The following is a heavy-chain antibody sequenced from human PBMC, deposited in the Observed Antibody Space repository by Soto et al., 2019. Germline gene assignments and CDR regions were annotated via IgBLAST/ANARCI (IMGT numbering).Heavy chain of an antibody. CDR2: ISYDGSNK. D-gene: IGHD1-26*01. CDR1: GFTFSSYG. CDR3: AKSPSGSYFDY. V-gene: IGHV3-30*18. J-gene: IGHJ4*02. Sequence: QVQLVESGGGVVQPGRSLRLSCAASGFTFSSYGMHWVRQAPGKGLEWVAVISYDGSNKYYADSVKGRFTISRDNSKNTLYLQMNSLRAEDTAVYYCAKSPSGSYFDYWGQGTLVTVSS.